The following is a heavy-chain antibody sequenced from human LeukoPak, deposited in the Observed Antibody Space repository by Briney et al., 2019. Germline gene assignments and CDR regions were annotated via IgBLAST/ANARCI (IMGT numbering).Heavy chain of an antibody. CDR1: GYTFTGYY. CDR2: IFPKTGGT. V-gene: IGHV1-2*02. CDR3: AGPWDQVGFDP. D-gene: IGHD1-26*01. J-gene: IGHJ5*02. Sequence: ASVKVSCKASGYTFTGYYLHWVRQPPGQGLERMGWIFPKTGGTSCAQKFPGRVTMTRDTSISTAYMELIGLRSDDTAVYYCAGPWDQVGFDPWGQGTLVTVSS.